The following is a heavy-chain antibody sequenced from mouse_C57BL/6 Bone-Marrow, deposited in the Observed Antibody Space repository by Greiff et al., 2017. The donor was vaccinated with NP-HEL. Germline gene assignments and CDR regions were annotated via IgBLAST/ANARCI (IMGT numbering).Heavy chain of an antibody. J-gene: IGHJ2*01. V-gene: IGHV1-64*01. CDR3: ATYYSNYYYFDY. Sequence: VQLQESGAELVKPGASVKLSCKASGYTFTSYWMHWVKQRPGQGLEWIGMIHPNSGSTNYNEKFKSKATLTVDKSSSTAYMQLSSLTSEDSAVYYCATYYSNYYYFDYWGQGTTLTVSS. CDR2: IHPNSGST. D-gene: IGHD2-5*01. CDR1: GYTFTSYW.